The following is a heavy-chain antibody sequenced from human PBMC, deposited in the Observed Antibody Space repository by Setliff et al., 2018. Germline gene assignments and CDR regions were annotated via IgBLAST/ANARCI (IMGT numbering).Heavy chain of an antibody. CDR3: ARAYYYASGNSHNYYMDV. CDR1: GVSVSRHY. J-gene: IGHJ6*03. D-gene: IGHD3-10*01. Sequence: SETLSLTCIVSGVSVSRHYWSWIRRPPGKTLEWIGYIYTGGSTTYNPSLKSRVTLSLDTSKNHLSLNLTSVTAADTAVYYCARAYYYASGNSHNYYMDVWGKGTAVTAS. V-gene: IGHV4-4*08. CDR2: IYTGGST.